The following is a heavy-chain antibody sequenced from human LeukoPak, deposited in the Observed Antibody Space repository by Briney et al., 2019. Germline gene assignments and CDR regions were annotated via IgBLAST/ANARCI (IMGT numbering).Heavy chain of an antibody. V-gene: IGHV3-23*01. J-gene: IGHJ4*02. CDR1: GFTFSSYA. CDR3: ARDGLYTVRGVTFDY. Sequence: GGSLRLSCAVSGFTFSSYAMSWVRQAPGRGLEWVSAISDSGDSTYYADSVRGRFTVSRDNSKNTLYLQMNSLRAEDTAVYYCARDGLYTVRGVTFDYWGQGTLVTVSS. D-gene: IGHD3-10*01. CDR2: ISDSGDST.